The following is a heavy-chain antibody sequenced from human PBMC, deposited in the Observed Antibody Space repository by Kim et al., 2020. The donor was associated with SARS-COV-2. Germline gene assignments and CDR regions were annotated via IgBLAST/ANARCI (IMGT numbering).Heavy chain of an antibody. CDR3: ARGGFYCSSTSCYLRYFQH. V-gene: IGHV4-59*13. Sequence: SETLSLTCTVSGGSISSYYWSWIRQPPGKGLEWIGYIYYSGSTNYNPSLKSRVTISVDTSKNQFSLKLSSVTAADTAMYYCARGGFYCSSTSCYLRYFQHWGQGTLVTVSS. J-gene: IGHJ1*01. CDR2: IYYSGST. D-gene: IGHD2-2*01. CDR1: GGSISSYY.